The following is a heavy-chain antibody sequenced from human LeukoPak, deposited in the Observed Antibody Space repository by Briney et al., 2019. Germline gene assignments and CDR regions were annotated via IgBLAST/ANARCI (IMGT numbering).Heavy chain of an antibody. V-gene: IGHV3-30*03. CDR1: GFTFSSYG. CDR2: VSFDASNK. J-gene: IGHJ4*02. CDR3: ATEGSFDY. Sequence: GGSLRLSCAASGFTFSSYGMHWVRQAPGKGLEWVAVVSFDASNKYYADSVKGRFTISRDNSKNTLYLQMNSLRAEDAAVYYCATEGSFDYWGQGTLVTVSS.